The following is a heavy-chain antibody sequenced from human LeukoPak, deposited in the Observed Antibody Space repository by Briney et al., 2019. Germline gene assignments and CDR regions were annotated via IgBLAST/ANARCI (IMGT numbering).Heavy chain of an antibody. CDR2: INSDGSST. Sequence: GGSLRLSCAASGFTFSSYWMLWVRHAPGKGLVWVSRINSDGSSTSYADSVKGRFTISRDNAKNSLYLQMNSLRAEDTAVYYCARDYYYGSGIGGDWGQGTLVTVSS. J-gene: IGHJ4*02. CDR3: ARDYYYGSGIGGD. V-gene: IGHV3-74*01. D-gene: IGHD3-10*01. CDR1: GFTFSSYW.